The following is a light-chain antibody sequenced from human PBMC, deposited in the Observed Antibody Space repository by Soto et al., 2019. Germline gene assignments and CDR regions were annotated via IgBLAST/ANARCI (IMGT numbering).Light chain of an antibody. Sequence: SALTQPRSVSGSPGQSVTISCTGTSSDVGGYSYVSWFQQHPGKAPKLMINDVSKRPSGVPDRFSGSKTGNTASLTISGLQAEDEADYYCCSYAGSYTLYVFGTGTKV. J-gene: IGLJ1*01. V-gene: IGLV2-11*01. CDR3: CSYAGSYTLYV. CDR1: SSDVGGYSY. CDR2: DVS.